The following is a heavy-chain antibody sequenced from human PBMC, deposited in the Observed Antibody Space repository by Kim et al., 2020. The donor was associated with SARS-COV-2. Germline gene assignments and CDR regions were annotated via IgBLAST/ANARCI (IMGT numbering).Heavy chain of an antibody. Sequence: GGSPRLSCAPSGFTFSSFGMSWVRQAPGKGLEWVSAIRNSGDNTYHADSVKGRFTTSRDNSKNTLYLQMNSLRAEDTATYYCARRGREYYMDVWGKGTTVTVSS. CDR2: IRNSGDNT. V-gene: IGHV3-23*01. CDR3: ARRGREYYMDV. J-gene: IGHJ6*03. CDR1: GFTFSSFG. D-gene: IGHD3-16*01.